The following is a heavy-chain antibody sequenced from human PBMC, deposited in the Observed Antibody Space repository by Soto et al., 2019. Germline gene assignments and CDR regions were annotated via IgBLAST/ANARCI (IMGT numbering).Heavy chain of an antibody. D-gene: IGHD5-18*01. CDR1: RGTFSIYT. Sequence: SVKVSLKASRGTFSIYTINGGRQAPGQGLEWMGGIIPIFGTANYAQKFQGRVTITADKSTSTAYMELSSLRSEDTAVYYCARLLTAHYGMDVWGQGTTVTVSS. CDR3: ARLLTAHYGMDV. J-gene: IGHJ6*02. CDR2: IIPIFGTA. V-gene: IGHV1-69*06.